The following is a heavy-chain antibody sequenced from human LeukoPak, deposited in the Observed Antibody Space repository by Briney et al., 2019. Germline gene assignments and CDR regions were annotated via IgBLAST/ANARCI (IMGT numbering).Heavy chain of an antibody. CDR2: ISWNSGST. V-gene: IGHV3-9*03. CDR1: GFTFDDYA. Sequence: TGGFLRLSCAASGFTFDDYAMHWVRQAPGKGLEWVSGISWNSGSTGYADSVKGRFTISRDNAKNSLYLQMNSLRAEDMALYYCAKDASLGYCSGGSCSAHFDYWGQGTLVTASS. J-gene: IGHJ4*02. D-gene: IGHD2-15*01. CDR3: AKDASLGYCSGGSCSAHFDY.